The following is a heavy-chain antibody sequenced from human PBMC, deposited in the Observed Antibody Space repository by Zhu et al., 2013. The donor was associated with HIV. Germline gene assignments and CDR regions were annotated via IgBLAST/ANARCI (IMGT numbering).Heavy chain of an antibody. CDR2: IIPIFGTA. D-gene: IGHD3-22*01. Sequence: QVQLVQSGAEVKKPGSSVKVSCKASGGTFSSYAISWVRQAPGQGLEWMGGIIPIFGTANYAQKFQGRVTITADESTSTAYMELSSLRSEDTAVYYCARYYYDSSGYSPGFYYYYYGMDVWGQGTDGHRLL. CDR3: ARYYYDSSGYSPGFYYYYYGMDV. V-gene: IGHV1-69*01. J-gene: IGHJ6*02. CDR1: GGTFSSYA.